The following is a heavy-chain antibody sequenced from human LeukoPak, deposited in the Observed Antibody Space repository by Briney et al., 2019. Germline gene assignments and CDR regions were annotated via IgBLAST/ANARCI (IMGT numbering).Heavy chain of an antibody. J-gene: IGHJ4*02. V-gene: IGHV4-4*07. Sequence: SETPSLTCTVSGGSISSYYWSWIRQPAGKGLEWIGRIYTSGSTNYNPSLKSRVTMSVDTSKNQFSLKLSSVTAADTAVYYCARDPPLGPPYYFDYWGQGTLVTVSS. CDR1: GGSISSYY. D-gene: IGHD7-27*01. CDR3: ARDPPLGPPYYFDY. CDR2: IYTSGST.